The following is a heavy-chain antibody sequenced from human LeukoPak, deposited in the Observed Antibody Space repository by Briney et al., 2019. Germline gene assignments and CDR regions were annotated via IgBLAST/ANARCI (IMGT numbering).Heavy chain of an antibody. CDR2: IYSGGAI. CDR3: ARGGTTRKGPFDY. J-gene: IGHJ4*02. Sequence: PGGSLRLSCAVSGFTVSTNYMSWVRQAPGKGLEWVSVIYSGGAIHYADSVKGRFTVSRDNSKNTLFLQMNSLRAEDTAVYYCARGGTTRKGPFDYRGQGTRVTVSS. CDR1: GFTVSTNY. V-gene: IGHV3-66*02. D-gene: IGHD2/OR15-2a*01.